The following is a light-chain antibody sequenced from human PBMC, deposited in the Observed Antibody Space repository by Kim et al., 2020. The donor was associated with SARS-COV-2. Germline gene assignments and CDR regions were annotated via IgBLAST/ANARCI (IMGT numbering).Light chain of an antibody. J-gene: IGLJ1*01. CDR1: GSNIGANK. CDR3: AAWDDGLPGDYV. Sequence: QSVLTQPPSVSETPGQRVTISCYGSGSNIGANKVYWYQQVPGAAPTLLIYKHNQRPSGVTDRFSGSKSGSSASLAISGLRSEDEADYYCAAWDDGLPGDYVFGTGTKFTV. CDR2: KHN. V-gene: IGLV1-47*01.